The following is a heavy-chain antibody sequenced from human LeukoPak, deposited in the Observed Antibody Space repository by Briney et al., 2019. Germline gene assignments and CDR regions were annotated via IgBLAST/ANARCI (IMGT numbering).Heavy chain of an antibody. J-gene: IGHJ6*03. CDR2: ISTSGTI. CDR1: AFSLNTYS. D-gene: IGHD1-26*01. Sequence: GGSLRLSCAASAFSLNTYSMNWVRQTPGKGLEWLSHISTSGTIHYADSVKGRFSISRDNGRNSVSLQMNRLRVGDTGVYFCATARRGASDYIDVWGRGTTVSVSS. V-gene: IGHV3-48*01. CDR3: ATARRGASDYIDV.